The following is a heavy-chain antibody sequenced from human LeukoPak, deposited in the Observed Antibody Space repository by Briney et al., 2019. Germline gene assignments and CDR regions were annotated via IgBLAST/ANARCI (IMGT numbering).Heavy chain of an antibody. CDR1: GYTFTSYD. Sequence: VASVKVSCKAPGYTFTSYDINWVRQATGQGLEWMGWMNPNSGNTGYAQKFQGRVTMTRNTSISTAYMELSGLRSEDTAVYYCARVAYYYGSGRLYYYYYGMDVWGQGTTVTVSS. V-gene: IGHV1-8*01. CDR2: MNPNSGNT. J-gene: IGHJ6*02. CDR3: ARVAYYYGSGRLYYYYYGMDV. D-gene: IGHD3-10*01.